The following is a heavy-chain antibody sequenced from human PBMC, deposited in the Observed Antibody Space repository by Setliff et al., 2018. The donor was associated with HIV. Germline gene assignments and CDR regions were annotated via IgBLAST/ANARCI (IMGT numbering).Heavy chain of an antibody. CDR3: ARDTSPHSSGYYLTSDAFDI. J-gene: IGHJ3*02. D-gene: IGHD3-22*01. V-gene: IGHV1-69*05. Sequence: GASVKVSCKASGGTFCSYAISWVRQAPGQGLEWMGGIIPIFGTANYAQKFQGRVTITTDESTGTAYMELGSLRSEDTAVYYCARDTSPHSSGYYLTSDAFDIWGQGTMVTVSS. CDR2: IIPIFGTA. CDR1: GGTFCSYA.